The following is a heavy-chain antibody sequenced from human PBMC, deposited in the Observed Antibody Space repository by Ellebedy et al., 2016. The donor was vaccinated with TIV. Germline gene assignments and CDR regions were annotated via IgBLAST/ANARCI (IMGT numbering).Heavy chain of an antibody. Sequence: PGGSLRLSCAASGFTFSIYWMNWVRQAPGKGLEWVANIKEDGSRTSYVDSVKGRFTISRDNAKNSLYLQMNSLSADDTAVYYCARGSGYCSSTSCSGETDWGQGTPVTVSS. D-gene: IGHD2-2*01. CDR1: GFTFSIYW. J-gene: IGHJ4*02. V-gene: IGHV3-7*03. CDR3: ARGSGYCSSTSCSGETD. CDR2: IKEDGSRT.